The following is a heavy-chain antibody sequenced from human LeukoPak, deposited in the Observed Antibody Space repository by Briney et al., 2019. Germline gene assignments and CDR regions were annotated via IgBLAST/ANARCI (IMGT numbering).Heavy chain of an antibody. Sequence: PSETLSLTCTVSGGSISSYYWSWIRQPPGKGLEWSGYIYYSGSTNYNPSLKNRVTISVDTSKDQFSLKVNSVTAADTAVYYCASTGYSGYESNYWGQGTLVTVSS. CDR2: IYYSGST. CDR3: ASTGYSGYESNY. D-gene: IGHD5-12*01. J-gene: IGHJ4*02. CDR1: GGSISSYY. V-gene: IGHV4-59*01.